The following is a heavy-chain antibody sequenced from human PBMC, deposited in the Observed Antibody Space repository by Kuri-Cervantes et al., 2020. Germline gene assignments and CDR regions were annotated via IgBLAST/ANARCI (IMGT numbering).Heavy chain of an antibody. CDR3: AKDRGYCSGGSCSRLGEYFQH. Sequence: GESLKISCAVSGYSISSGYYWGWIRQPPGKGLEWVSTLSNSDGRTYYADSVEGRFTISRDNSKKTLDLLMNSLRAEDTAIYYCAKDRGYCSGGSCSRLGEYFQHWGQGTLVTVSS. V-gene: IGHV3-23*01. D-gene: IGHD2-15*01. CDR2: LSNSDGRT. CDR1: GYSISSGYY. J-gene: IGHJ1*01.